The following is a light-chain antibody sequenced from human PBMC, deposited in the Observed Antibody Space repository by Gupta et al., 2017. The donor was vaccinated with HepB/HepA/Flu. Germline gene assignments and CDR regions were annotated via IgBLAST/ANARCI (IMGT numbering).Light chain of an antibody. CDR3: SSYTSSSTLV. CDR1: SSDVGGYNY. Sequence: QSALTQPASVSGSPGQSITISCTGTSSDVGGYNYVSWYQQHPGKAPKLMIYDVSNRPSGVSNRFSGSKSGNTASLTISGLQAEDEADDYCSSYTSSSTLVFGTGTKVT. CDR2: DVS. V-gene: IGLV2-14*01. J-gene: IGLJ1*01.